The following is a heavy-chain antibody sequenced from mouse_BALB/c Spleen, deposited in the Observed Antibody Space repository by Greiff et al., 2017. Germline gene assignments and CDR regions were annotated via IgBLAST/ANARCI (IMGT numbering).Heavy chain of an antibody. CDR3: ARGYYAMDY. J-gene: IGHJ4*01. V-gene: IGHV7-3*02. Sequence: EVRLQESGGGLVQPGGSLRLSCATSGFTFTDYYMSWVRQPPGKALEWLGFIRNKANGYTTEYSASVKGRFAISRDTSQSILYLQMNTLRAEDSAAYSCARGYYAMDYWGQGTSVTVSS. CDR1: GFTFTDYY. CDR2: IRNKANGYTT.